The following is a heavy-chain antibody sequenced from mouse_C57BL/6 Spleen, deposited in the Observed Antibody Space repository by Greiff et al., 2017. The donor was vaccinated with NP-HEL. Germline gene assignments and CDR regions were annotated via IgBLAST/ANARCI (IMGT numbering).Heavy chain of an antibody. CDR2: IDPSDSET. V-gene: IGHV1-52*01. CDR1: GYTFTSYW. CDR3: ARHDGYDAVDY. Sequence: VQLQQPGAELVRPGSSVKLSCKASGYTFTSYWMHWVKQRPIQGLEWIGNIDPSDSETHYNQKFKDKATLTVDKSSSTAYMQLSSLTSEDSAVYYCARHDGYDAVDYWGQGTSVTVSS. D-gene: IGHD2-3*01. J-gene: IGHJ4*01.